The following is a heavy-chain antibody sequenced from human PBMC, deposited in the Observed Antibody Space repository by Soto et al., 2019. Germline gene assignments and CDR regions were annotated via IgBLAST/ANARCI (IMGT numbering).Heavy chain of an antibody. CDR1: GGTFSSYA. V-gene: IGHV1-69*13. Sequence: SVKFSCKASGGTFSSYAISWVRQAPGQGLECMGGIIPIFGTANYAQKFQGRVTITAXXXXSXXXMXLXXLRXEXTAVYYCARRLLGPFDYWGQGIMVTVSS. D-gene: IGHD2-8*02. CDR2: IIPIFGTA. CDR3: ARRLLGPFDY. J-gene: IGHJ4*02.